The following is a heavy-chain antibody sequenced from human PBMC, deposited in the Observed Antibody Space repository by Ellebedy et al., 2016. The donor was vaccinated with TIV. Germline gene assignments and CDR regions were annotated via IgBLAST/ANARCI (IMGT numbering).Heavy chain of an antibody. CDR1: GFTFSNAW. CDR2: IKSISEGGTP. Sequence: GESLKISCAASGFTFSNAWMSWVRQAPGKGLEWVGRIKSISEGGTPEYAAPVKDRFTISRDDSKNMLYLQMDSLKIEDTGVYYCAKLAGISSWYAEYWGQGTLVTVSS. V-gene: IGHV3-15*01. D-gene: IGHD6-13*01. J-gene: IGHJ4*02. CDR3: AKLAGISSWYAEY.